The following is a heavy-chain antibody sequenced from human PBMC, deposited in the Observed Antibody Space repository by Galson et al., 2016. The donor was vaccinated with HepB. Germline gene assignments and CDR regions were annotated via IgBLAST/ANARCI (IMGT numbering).Heavy chain of an antibody. CDR2: NNTVRGKT. CDR1: GYTFTQFS. J-gene: IGHJ3*02. Sequence: SVKVSCKASGYTFTQFSMHWVRQAPGQRPDWMGWNNTVRGKTEYSQKFQGRVTITRDTSASTVYMELSSLTSEDTSVYHCAKGYSNYLHDAFDIWGQGTMVTVSS. V-gene: IGHV1-3*04. CDR3: AKGYSNYLHDAFDI. D-gene: IGHD4-11*01.